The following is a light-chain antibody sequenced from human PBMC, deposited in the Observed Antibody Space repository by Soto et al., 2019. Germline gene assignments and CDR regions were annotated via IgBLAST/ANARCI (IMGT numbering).Light chain of an antibody. CDR2: KAS. J-gene: IGKJ1*01. CDR3: QQHNSYAPWT. CDR1: QSISSW. Sequence: DIQMTQSPSTLSASVGDRVTITCRASQSISSWLAWYQQKPGKAPKLLIYKASSLESGVPSRFSVSGSGTELTLTISSLQPDDFATYYCQQHNSYAPWTFGQGTKVEIK. V-gene: IGKV1-5*03.